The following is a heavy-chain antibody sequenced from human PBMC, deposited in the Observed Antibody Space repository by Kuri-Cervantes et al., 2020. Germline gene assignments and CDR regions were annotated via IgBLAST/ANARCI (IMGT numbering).Heavy chain of an antibody. CDR1: GYTFTSYD. V-gene: IGHV1-8*01. CDR2: MNPNSGNT. CDR3: ATTKGSSSDYYYYGMDV. D-gene: IGHD6-6*01. Sequence: ASVKVSCKASGYTFTSYDINWVRQATGQGLEWMGWMNPNSGNTGYAQKFQGRVTMTTDTSTSTAYMELRSLRSDDTAVYYCATTKGSSSDYYYYGMDVWGQGTTVTVSS. J-gene: IGHJ6*02.